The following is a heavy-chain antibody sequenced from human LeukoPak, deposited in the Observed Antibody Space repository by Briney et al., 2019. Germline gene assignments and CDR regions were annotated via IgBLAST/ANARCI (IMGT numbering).Heavy chain of an antibody. D-gene: IGHD1-26*01. V-gene: IGHV4-38-2*01. CDR1: GYSISSGYY. CDR2: IYHSGST. J-gene: IGHJ5*02. Sequence: SETLSLTCAVSGYSISSGYYWGWIRQPPGKGLEWIGSIYHSGSTYYNPSLKSRVTISVDTSKNQFSLKLSSVTAADTAVYYCARADGIVGANVWFDPWGQGTLVTVSS. CDR3: ARADGIVGANVWFDP.